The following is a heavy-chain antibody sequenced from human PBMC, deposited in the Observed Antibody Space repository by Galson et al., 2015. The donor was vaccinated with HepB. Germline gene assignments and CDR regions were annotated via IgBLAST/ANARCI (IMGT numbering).Heavy chain of an antibody. V-gene: IGHV5-51*01. CDR2: ISPGDSDT. D-gene: IGHD1-26*01. J-gene: IGHJ4*02. CDR3: ARQGLSGTGDFDY. CDR1: GYSFTNYW. Sequence: SCADVKKPGYSLRISCPFSGYSFTNYWIAWVRQMPGKGLEWMGIISPGDSDTRYNPSFQGQVTISTDKSISTAYLQWSSLKASDTAMYYCARQGLSGTGDFDYWGQGTLVTVSS.